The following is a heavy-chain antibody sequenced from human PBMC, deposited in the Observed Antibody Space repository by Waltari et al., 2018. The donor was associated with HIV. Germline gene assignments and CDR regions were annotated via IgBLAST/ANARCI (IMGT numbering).Heavy chain of an antibody. Sequence: QVQLVQSGPEVKKPGASVMVSCMASGYTFTGYYPHRLRQAAEQSREWKGPSKPKRAATNSAQKFQGRVALRCDATRNAAYMKVTVLKFEATAVYYCARGPSDPTLHFYYCLRDVWGQGTPVAVSS. CDR2: SKPKRAAT. CDR1: GYTFTGYY. V-gene: IGHV1-2*06. CDR3: ARGPSDPTLHFYYCLRDV. J-gene: IGHJ6*02.